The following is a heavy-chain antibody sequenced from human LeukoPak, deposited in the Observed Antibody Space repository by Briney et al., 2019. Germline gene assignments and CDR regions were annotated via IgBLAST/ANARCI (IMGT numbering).Heavy chain of an antibody. CDR2: ISGSGVST. J-gene: IGHJ4*02. Sequence: GGSLRLSCAASGFTFSSYAMSWVRQAPGKGLEWVSAISGSGVSTYYADSVKGRFTISRDNSKNTLYLQMNSLRAEDTAVYYCAKHRFESGGYHSTDWGQGTLVTVSS. CDR3: AKHRFESGGYHSTD. V-gene: IGHV3-23*01. CDR1: GFTFSSYA. D-gene: IGHD3-22*01.